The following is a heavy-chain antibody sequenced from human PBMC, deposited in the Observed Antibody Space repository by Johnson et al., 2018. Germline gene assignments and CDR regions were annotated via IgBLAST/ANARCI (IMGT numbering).Heavy chain of an antibody. V-gene: IGHV3-33*08. J-gene: IGHJ3*01. CDR3: AREDWNYGRGTLDM. CDR2: VWNDGSKQ. Sequence: QVQLVQSGGGVVQPGRSLRLSCAASGFTFSSYGMHWVRQAPGKGLEWVALVWNDGSKQYYADSVKGRLTISRDNSKSTLFLQMDSLRVEDTAVYYWAREDWNYGRGTLDMWGQGTMVAVSS. CDR1: GFTFSSYG. D-gene: IGHD1-7*01.